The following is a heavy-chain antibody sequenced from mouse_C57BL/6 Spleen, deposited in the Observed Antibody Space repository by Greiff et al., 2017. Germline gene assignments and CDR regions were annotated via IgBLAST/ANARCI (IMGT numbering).Heavy chain of an antibody. V-gene: IGHV1-53*01. J-gene: IGHJ2*01. Sequence: QVQLQQSGTELVKPGASVKLSCKASGYTFTSYWMHWVKQRPGQGLEWIGNINPSNGGTNYNAKFKSKATLTVDKSSSPAYMQLSSLTSEDSAVYYGARLTGGWSFDYWGQGTTLTVSS. CDR1: GYTFTSYW. D-gene: IGHD2-3*01. CDR3: ARLTGGWSFDY. CDR2: INPSNGGT.